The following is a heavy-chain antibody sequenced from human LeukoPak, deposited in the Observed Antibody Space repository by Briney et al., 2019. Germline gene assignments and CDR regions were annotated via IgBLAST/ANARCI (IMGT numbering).Heavy chain of an antibody. CDR3: ARGSGHDAFDI. D-gene: IGHD1-26*01. CDR2: IVVGSGNT. Sequence: ASVKVSCKASGFAFTSSAVQWVRQARGQRLEWIGWIVVGSGNTNYAQKLQGRVTMTTDTSTSTAYMELRSLRSEDTAVYYCARGSGHDAFDIWGQGTMVTVSS. V-gene: IGHV1-58*01. CDR1: GFAFTSSA. J-gene: IGHJ3*02.